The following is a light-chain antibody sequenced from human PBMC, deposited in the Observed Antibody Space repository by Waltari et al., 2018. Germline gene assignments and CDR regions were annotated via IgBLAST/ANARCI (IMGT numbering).Light chain of an antibody. V-gene: IGKV2-28*01. J-gene: IGKJ5*01. Sequence: DIGLTQSPFSLSVTPAEQASIVCRSSQNLLNSTGYNDLDGYLQKPGQSPQVLIYLGSNRASGVPDRFSGSGSGTDFTLKISRVEAEDVGVYYCMQALQTSITFGQGTRLEIK. CDR2: LGS. CDR1: QNLLNSTGYND. CDR3: MQALQTSIT.